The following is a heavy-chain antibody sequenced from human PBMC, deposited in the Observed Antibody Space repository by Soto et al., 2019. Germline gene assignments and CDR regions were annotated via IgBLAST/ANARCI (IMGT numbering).Heavy chain of an antibody. CDR3: ARDGGFGEFDP. J-gene: IGHJ5*02. Sequence: QVQLVQSGPEVKKPGSSVKVSCKASGGTFSSYTISWVRQAPGQGLEWMGRIIPFIGVGNYAQKFQGRATRTAXKSTSTCYMDLSSLRSEDTAVYYCARDGGFGEFDPWGQGTLVTVSS. CDR2: IIPFIGVG. V-gene: IGHV1-69*08. D-gene: IGHD3-10*01. CDR1: GGTFSSYT.